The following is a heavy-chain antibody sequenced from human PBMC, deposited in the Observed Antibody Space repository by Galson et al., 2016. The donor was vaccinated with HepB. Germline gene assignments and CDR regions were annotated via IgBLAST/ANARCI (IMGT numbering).Heavy chain of an antibody. Sequence: SLRLSCAASGLTFEDFSMHWVRQVPGKGLEWVSCINWNGDSTYYADSVKGRFTISRDNAKNLLYLQMNSLRVEDTAVYYCARDPYCGGDCNSPRYFDLWGRGTLVTVSS. V-gene: IGHV3-20*04. J-gene: IGHJ2*01. CDR2: INWNGDST. CDR1: GLTFEDFS. CDR3: ARDPYCGGDCNSPRYFDL. D-gene: IGHD2-21*02.